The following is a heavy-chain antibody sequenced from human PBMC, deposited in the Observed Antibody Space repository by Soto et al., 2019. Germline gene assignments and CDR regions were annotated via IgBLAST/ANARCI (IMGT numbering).Heavy chain of an antibody. Sequence: SETLSLTXAVSGGSISSSNWWSWVRQPPGKGLEWIGEIYHSGSTNYNPSLKSRVTISVDKSKNQFSLKLSSVTAADTAVYYCARGSRDSGWNWFDPWGQGTLVTVSS. V-gene: IGHV4-4*02. CDR3: ARGSRDSGWNWFDP. D-gene: IGHD5-12*01. CDR2: IYHSGST. CDR1: GGSISSSNW. J-gene: IGHJ5*02.